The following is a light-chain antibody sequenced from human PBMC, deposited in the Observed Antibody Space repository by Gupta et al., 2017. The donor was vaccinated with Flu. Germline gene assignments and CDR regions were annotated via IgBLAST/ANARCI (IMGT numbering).Light chain of an antibody. J-gene: IGKJ1*01. Sequence: ERATLSLRASQSVSSNYLAWYQQKPVQAPSLLIYGASSSATGIPDRFSGSGCGTDSSLTISRLGPEDFAVYYCHQYGSFPWTFGQGTKVEIK. CDR2: GAS. CDR1: QSVSSNY. CDR3: HQYGSFPWT. V-gene: IGKV3-20*01.